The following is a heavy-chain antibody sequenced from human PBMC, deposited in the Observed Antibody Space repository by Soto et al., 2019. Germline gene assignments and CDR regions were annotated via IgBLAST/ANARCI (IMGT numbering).Heavy chain of an antibody. V-gene: IGHV2-5*01. CDR2: IYWNDDK. CDR3: AHGGGVLWFGELLFHYFDY. J-gene: IGHJ4*02. Sequence: QITLKESGPTLVKPTQTLTLTCTFSGFSLSTSGVGVGWIRQPPGKALEWLALIYWNDDKRYSPSLKSRLTITKDPSKNQVVLTMTTMDPVDTATYYCAHGGGVLWFGELLFHYFDYWGQGTLVTVSS. CDR1: GFSLSTSGVG. D-gene: IGHD3-10*01.